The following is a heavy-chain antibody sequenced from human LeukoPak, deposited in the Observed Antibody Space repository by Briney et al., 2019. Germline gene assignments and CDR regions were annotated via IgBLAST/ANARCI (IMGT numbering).Heavy chain of an antibody. CDR1: GDSISGFY. CDR3: ARDGGTGELDY. Sequence: SETLSLTCTVSGDSISGFYWSWIRQPPGKGLEWIGYIYYSGSTNYNPSLKSRVTISVDTSKNQFSLKLSSVTAADTAVYYCARDGGTGELDYWGQGTLVTVSS. V-gene: IGHV4-59*12. J-gene: IGHJ4*02. CDR2: IYYSGST. D-gene: IGHD3-10*01.